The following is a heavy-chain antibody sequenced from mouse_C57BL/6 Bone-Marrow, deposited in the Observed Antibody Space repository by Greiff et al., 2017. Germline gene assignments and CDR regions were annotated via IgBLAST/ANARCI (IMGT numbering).Heavy chain of an antibody. J-gene: IGHJ3*01. CDR3: ARDSNYGAY. CDR2: ISYDGSN. V-gene: IGHV3-6*01. Sequence: EVKLLESGPGLVKPSQSLSLTCSVTGYSITSGYYWNWIRQFPGNKLEWMGYISYDGSNNYNPPLKNRISITRDTSKNQFFLKLNSVTTEDTATYYCARDSNYGAYWGQGTLVTVSA. CDR1: GYSITSGYY. D-gene: IGHD2-5*01.